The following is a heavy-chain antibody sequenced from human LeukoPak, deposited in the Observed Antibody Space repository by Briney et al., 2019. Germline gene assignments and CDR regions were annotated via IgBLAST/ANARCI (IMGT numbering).Heavy chain of an antibody. D-gene: IGHD3-3*01. CDR3: AIDMYYDFWSGYYTGGM. CDR2: ISAYNGNT. CDR1: GYTFTSYG. Sequence: ASVKVSCKASGYTFTSYGISWVRQAPGQGLEWMGWISAYNGNTDYAQKLQGRVTMTTDTSTSTAYMELRSLRSDDTAVYYCAIDMYYDFWSGYYTGGMWGQGTLVTVSS. V-gene: IGHV1-18*01. J-gene: IGHJ4*02.